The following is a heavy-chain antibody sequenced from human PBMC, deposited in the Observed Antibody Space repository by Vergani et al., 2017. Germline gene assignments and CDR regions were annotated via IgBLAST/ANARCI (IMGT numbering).Heavy chain of an antibody. CDR1: GYSISSGYY. D-gene: IGHD5-12*01. CDR3: ARRRXIVAVRAYYYGMDV. CDR2: IYHSGST. V-gene: IGHV4-38-2*02. J-gene: IGHJ6*02. Sequence: QVQLQESGPGLVKPSETLSLTCTVSGYSISSGYYWGWIRQPPGKGLEWIGSIYHSGSTYYNPSLKSRVTISVDTSKNQFSLKLSSVTAADTAVYYCARRRXIVAVRAYYYGMDVWGQGTTVTVSS.